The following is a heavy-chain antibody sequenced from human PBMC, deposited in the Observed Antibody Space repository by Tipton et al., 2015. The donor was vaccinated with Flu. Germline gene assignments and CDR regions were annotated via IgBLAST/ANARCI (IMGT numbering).Heavy chain of an antibody. CDR3: ARALPGGDDAFDI. CDR1: GGSISSGSYY. V-gene: IGHV4-61*02. Sequence: TLSLTCTVSGGSISSGSYYWSWIRQPAGKGLEWIGRIYTSGSTNYNPSLKSRVTISVDPSKNQFSLKLSSVTAADTAVYYCARALPGGDDAFDIWGQGTMVTVSS. J-gene: IGHJ3*02. CDR2: IYTSGST. D-gene: IGHD2-2*01.